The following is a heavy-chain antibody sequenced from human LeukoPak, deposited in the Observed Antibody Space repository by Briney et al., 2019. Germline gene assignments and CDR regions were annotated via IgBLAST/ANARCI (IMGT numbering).Heavy chain of an antibody. CDR1: GGSFSSYT. Sequence: ASVKVSCKASGGSFSSYTISWVRQAPGKGLEWMGGFDPEDGETIYAQKFQGRVTMTEDTSTDTAYMELSSLRSEDTAVYYCATDLGWFDPWGQGTLVTVSS. CDR3: ATDLGWFDP. J-gene: IGHJ5*02. D-gene: IGHD3-16*01. V-gene: IGHV1-24*01. CDR2: FDPEDGET.